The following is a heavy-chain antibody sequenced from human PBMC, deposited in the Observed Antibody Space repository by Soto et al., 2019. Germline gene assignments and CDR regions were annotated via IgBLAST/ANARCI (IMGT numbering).Heavy chain of an antibody. J-gene: IGHJ4*02. CDR1: GFTFSNYA. CDR2: ISGGGGNT. V-gene: IGHV3-23*01. Sequence: EVQLLESGGGLVQPGGSLRLSCAASGFTFSNYAMSWVRQTPGEGLEWVSTISGGGGNTYYPDSVKGRFTISRDNSKDTVYLQRNSLRAEDTAIYYCAKERLGRGADYWGQGALVTVTS. CDR3: AKERLGRGADY.